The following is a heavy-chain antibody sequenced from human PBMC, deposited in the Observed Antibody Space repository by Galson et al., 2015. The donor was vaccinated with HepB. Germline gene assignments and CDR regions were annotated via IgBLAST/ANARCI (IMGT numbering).Heavy chain of an antibody. D-gene: IGHD4-23*01. V-gene: IGHV3-72*01. CDR2: TTNKPNGDTI. CDR3: ARRHNGGRDSYFDL. J-gene: IGHJ2*01. CDR1: GFTFSDHY. Sequence: SLRLSCAASGFTFSDHYMDWVRQAPGKGLEWVGRTTNKPNGDTIEYAASVKGRFTISRDDLKNSFYLQMNSLKTEDTAVYYCARRHNGGRDSYFDLWGRGTLVTVSS.